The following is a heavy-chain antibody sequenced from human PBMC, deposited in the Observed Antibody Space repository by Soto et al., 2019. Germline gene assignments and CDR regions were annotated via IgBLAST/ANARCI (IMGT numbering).Heavy chain of an antibody. CDR2: INHSGST. CDR1: GGSFSGYY. V-gene: IGHV4-34*01. J-gene: IGHJ6*02. CDR3: ARFRHYDYVWGSYRGTRYYYRMDV. D-gene: IGHD3-16*02. Sequence: SETLSLTCAVYGGSFSGYYWSWIRQPPGKGLEWIGEINHSGSTNYNPSLKSRVTISVDTSKNQFSLKLSSVTAADTAVYYCARFRHYDYVWGSYRGTRYYYRMDVWGQGTTVTVSS.